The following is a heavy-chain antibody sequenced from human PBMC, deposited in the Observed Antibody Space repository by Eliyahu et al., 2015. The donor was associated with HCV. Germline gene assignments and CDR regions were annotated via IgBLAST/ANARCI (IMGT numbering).Heavy chain of an antibody. D-gene: IGHD4-17*01. Sequence: EVQLVESGGGLVKPGGSLRLSCAASGFTFSSYXMNWVRQAPGKGLGWVSSISSSSSYIYYADSVKGRFTISRDNAKNSLYLQMNSLRAEDTAVYYCARDPDLLDHGDYVHYYYGMDVWGQGTTVTVSS. CDR1: GFTFSSYX. CDR2: ISSSSSYI. CDR3: ARDPDLLDHGDYVHYYYGMDV. J-gene: IGHJ6*02. V-gene: IGHV3-21*01.